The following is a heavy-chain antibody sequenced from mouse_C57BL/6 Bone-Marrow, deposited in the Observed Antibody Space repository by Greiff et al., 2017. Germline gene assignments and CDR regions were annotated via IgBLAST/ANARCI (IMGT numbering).Heavy chain of an antibody. V-gene: IGHV14-4*01. Sequence: EVQLQQSGAELVRPGASVKLSCTASGFNIKDDYMHWVKQRPEQGLEWIGWIDPENGDTEYASKFQGKATITADTSSNTAYLQLSSLTSEDTAVYYCTTPLITTVCGQGTLVTVSA. CDR3: TTPLITTV. CDR2: IDPENGDT. CDR1: GFNIKDDY. D-gene: IGHD1-1*01. J-gene: IGHJ3*01.